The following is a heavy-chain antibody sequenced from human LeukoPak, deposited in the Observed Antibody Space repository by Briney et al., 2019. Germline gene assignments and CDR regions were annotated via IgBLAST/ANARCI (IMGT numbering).Heavy chain of an antibody. V-gene: IGHV3-23*01. CDR2: ISGSSGST. Sequence: GGSLRLSCAASGFTFSSYAMSWVRQAPGKGLEWVSAISGSSGSTYYADSVKGRFTISRDNSKNTLYLQMNSLRAEDTAVYYCAKAPGGRRPLGMDVWGQGTTVTVSS. CDR3: AKAPGGRRPLGMDV. J-gene: IGHJ6*02. D-gene: IGHD3-16*01. CDR1: GFTFSSYA.